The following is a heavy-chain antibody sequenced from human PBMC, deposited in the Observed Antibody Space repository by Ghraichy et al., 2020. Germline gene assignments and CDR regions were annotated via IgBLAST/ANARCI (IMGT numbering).Heavy chain of an antibody. CDR1: GFTVRSNY. Sequence: GGSLRLSCAASGFTVRSNYMSWVRQAPGKGLEWVSVIYSGGSTYYADSVKGRFTISRDNYKNTLYLPMNSLRAEDTAVYYCARMVRYLYGMDVWGQGTTVTVSS. CDR2: IYSGGST. D-gene: IGHD3-10*01. CDR3: ARMVRYLYGMDV. J-gene: IGHJ6*02. V-gene: IGHV3-53*01.